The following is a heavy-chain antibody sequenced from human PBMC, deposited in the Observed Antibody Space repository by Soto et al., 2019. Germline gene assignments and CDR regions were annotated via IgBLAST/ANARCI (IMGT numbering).Heavy chain of an antibody. Sequence: SVKVSCKASGGTFSSYSISWVRQAPGQGLEWMGGIIPIFGTANYAQKFQGRVTITADESTNRFSLRLRSVSAADTAVYYCARAQSFEFHNWFDPWGQGTLVTVSS. V-gene: IGHV1-69*01. CDR1: GGTFSSYS. CDR3: ARAQSFEFHNWFDP. CDR2: IIPIFGTA. J-gene: IGHJ5*02. D-gene: IGHD3-10*01.